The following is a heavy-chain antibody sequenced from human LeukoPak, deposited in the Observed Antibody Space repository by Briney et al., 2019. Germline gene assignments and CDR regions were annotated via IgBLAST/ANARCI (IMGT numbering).Heavy chain of an antibody. V-gene: IGHV1-2*02. CDR2: VNPNSGGT. D-gene: IGHD6-6*01. CDR3: VRDGSTAARPLDY. CDR1: GYTFIAYY. J-gene: IGHJ4*02. Sequence: ASVKVSCKASGYTFIAYYIHWARQAPGQGLEWMGWVNPNSGGTNYAQKFQGRVTMTRDTSISTAYMELNRLTSDDTAVYYCVRDGSTAARPLDYWGQGTLVTVSS.